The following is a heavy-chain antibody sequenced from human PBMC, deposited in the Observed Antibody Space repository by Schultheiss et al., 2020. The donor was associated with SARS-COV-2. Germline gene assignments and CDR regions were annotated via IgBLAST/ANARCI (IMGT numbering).Heavy chain of an antibody. J-gene: IGHJ4*02. V-gene: IGHV3-30-3*01. CDR2: ISYDGITK. CDR3: ARRENAPGPFDY. Sequence: GGSLRLSCVASGFTFSSYAMNWVRQAPGKGLEWVAVISYDGITKYYADSVKGRFTISRDNSKDTLYLQMNSLRTEDTAVYYCARRENAPGPFDYWGQGTLVTVSS. CDR1: GFTFSSYA.